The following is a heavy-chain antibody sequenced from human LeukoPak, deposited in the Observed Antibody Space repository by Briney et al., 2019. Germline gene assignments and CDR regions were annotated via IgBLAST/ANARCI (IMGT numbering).Heavy chain of an antibody. CDR3: AHSVIVGSTLGYFDY. V-gene: IGHV2-5*01. J-gene: IGHJ4*02. D-gene: IGHD1-26*01. CDR1: GLLLSTSAVG. CDR2: IYSNDDK. Sequence: SGPTLVKPTQTLTLTYKFSGLLLSTSAVGVGWIRQPPGKALEWLALIYSNDDKRYSQSLKTRLTITKDTYKYQVVLTMTNMDPVDTATYACAHSVIVGSTLGYFDYWGQGTLVTVSS.